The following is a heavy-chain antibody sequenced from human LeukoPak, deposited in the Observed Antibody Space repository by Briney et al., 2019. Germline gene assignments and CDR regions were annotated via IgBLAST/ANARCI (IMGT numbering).Heavy chain of an antibody. J-gene: IGHJ4*02. V-gene: IGHV3-7*01. CDR3: VRDSSPRSSGSAPLY. CDR2: INQDGSEQ. D-gene: IGHD1-26*01. Sequence: SGGSLRLSCAAAGFIFRSYWMAWVRQAPGKGLEWVAQINQDGSEQTFVDSVEGRLTMSRDNAKNFLYLEINSLRVDDTSVYYCVRDSSPRSSGSAPLYWGRGTLVTVSS. CDR1: GFIFRSYW.